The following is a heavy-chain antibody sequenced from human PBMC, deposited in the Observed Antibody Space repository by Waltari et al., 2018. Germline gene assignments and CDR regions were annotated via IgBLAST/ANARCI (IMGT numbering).Heavy chain of an antibody. CDR2: INHSGST. CDR3: ARSRGAVAAKKY. J-gene: IGHJ4*02. CDR1: GGSVSGYY. D-gene: IGHD6-19*01. Sequence: QVQLQQWGAGLWKPSETLSLTCAVYGGSVSGYYWSWIRQPPGKGLAWIGEINHSGSTNYTPSLKSRVTISVDTSKNQFSLKLSSVTAADTAVYYCARSRGAVAAKKYWGQGTLVTVSS. V-gene: IGHV4-34*01.